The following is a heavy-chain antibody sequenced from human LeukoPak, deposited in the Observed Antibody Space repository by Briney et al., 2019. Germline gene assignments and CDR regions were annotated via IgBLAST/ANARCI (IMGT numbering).Heavy chain of an antibody. CDR1: GDSITSNTYY. CDR3: ARGGSSWPFDY. Sequence: PSETLSLTCTVSGDSITSNTYYWGWIRQPPGKGLEWIGSISYSGSTYYNPSLKSRVTISVDTSKNQFSLKLNSVTPEDTAVYYCARGGSSWPFDYWGQGTLVTVSS. J-gene: IGHJ4*02. CDR2: ISYSGST. D-gene: IGHD6-13*01. V-gene: IGHV4-39*01.